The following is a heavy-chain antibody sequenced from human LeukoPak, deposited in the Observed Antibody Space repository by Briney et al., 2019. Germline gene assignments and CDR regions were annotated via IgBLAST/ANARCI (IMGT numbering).Heavy chain of an antibody. D-gene: IGHD5-12*01. V-gene: IGHV4-59*01. Sequence: PSETLSLTCTVSGGSMSSSYWSWIRQPPGKGLEWIGYLYYSGSTNYNPSLKSRVTISVDTSKNQFSLKLRSVTAADTAVYYCARGLRDGYSGYEPPLDWVQGTLVTVSS. CDR1: GGSMSSSY. CDR3: ARGLRDGYSGYEPPLD. CDR2: LYYSGST. J-gene: IGHJ4*02.